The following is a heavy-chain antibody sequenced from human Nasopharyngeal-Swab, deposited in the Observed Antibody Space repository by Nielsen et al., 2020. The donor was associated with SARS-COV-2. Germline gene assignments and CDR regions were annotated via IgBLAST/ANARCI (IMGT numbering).Heavy chain of an antibody. J-gene: IGHJ6*02. Sequence: GGSLRLSCAASGFTFNNYNFNWVRQAPGKGLEWVSSISSSSSYIYYADSVKGRFTISRDNAKNSIYLQMNSLRAEDTAVYYCARDGLDYDFWSAYFMDVWGQGTTVTVSS. V-gene: IGHV3-21*01. CDR2: ISSSSSYI. CDR3: ARDGLDYDFWSAYFMDV. D-gene: IGHD3-3*01. CDR1: GFTFNNYN.